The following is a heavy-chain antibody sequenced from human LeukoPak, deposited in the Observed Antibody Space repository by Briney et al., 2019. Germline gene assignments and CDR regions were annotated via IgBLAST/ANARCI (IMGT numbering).Heavy chain of an antibody. J-gene: IGHJ4*02. D-gene: IGHD6-6*01. CDR1: GGSISSGGYS. CDR2: IYHSGST. CDR3: AREDRFSSSTDY. V-gene: IGHV4-30-2*01. Sequence: SETLSLTCAVSGGSISSGGYSWSWIRQPPGKGLEWIGYIYHSGSTNYNPSLKSRVTMSVDTSKNQFSLKLSSVTAADTAVYYCAREDRFSSSTDYWGQGTLVTVSS.